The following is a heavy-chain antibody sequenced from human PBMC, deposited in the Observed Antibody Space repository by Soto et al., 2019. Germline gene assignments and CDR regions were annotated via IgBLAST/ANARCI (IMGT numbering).Heavy chain of an antibody. CDR3: ARDGGLLFGYDSGWVNFAH. Sequence: QVQLQESGPGLVKPSQTLSLTCTVSGDSISRGDYSWSWIRQPPGKGLEWIAYISYSGSTYYNPSLTSRVTISIDTSRNQFSLRLSSLTAADTAVYYCARDGGLLFGYDSGWVNFAHWGRGTLVTVSS. D-gene: IGHD6-19*01. CDR1: GDSISRGDYS. CDR2: ISYSGST. J-gene: IGHJ4*02. V-gene: IGHV4-30-4*01.